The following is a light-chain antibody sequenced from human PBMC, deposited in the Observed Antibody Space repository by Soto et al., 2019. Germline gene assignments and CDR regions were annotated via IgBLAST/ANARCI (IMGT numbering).Light chain of an antibody. CDR2: GAS. Sequence: EIVLTQSPGTLSLSPGERATLSCRASQSISSSYLAWYQQKPGQAPRLLIYGASSRATGIPDRFSGSGSGTDFTLTISRLEPEDFALYYCQQYSSSRWTFGQGTKVEIK. CDR3: QQYSSSRWT. V-gene: IGKV3-20*01. J-gene: IGKJ1*01. CDR1: QSISSSY.